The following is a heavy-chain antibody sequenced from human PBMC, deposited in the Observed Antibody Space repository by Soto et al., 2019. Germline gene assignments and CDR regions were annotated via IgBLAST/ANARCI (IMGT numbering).Heavy chain of an antibody. J-gene: IGHJ4*02. Sequence: QVQLVQSGAEVKKPGASVKVSCKASGYTFTSYDIIWVRQAPGQGLEWMGWMNPNSGNTGYAQKFRGRVTMTRSTSISTAYMELSSLTAEDTAIYYCARLLPGDYWGQGTLVTVSS. V-gene: IGHV1-8*01. CDR3: ARLLPGDY. D-gene: IGHD1-26*01. CDR2: MNPNSGNT. CDR1: GYTFTSYD.